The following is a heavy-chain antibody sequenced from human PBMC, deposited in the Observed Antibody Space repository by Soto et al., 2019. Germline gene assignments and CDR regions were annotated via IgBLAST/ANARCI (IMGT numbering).Heavy chain of an antibody. CDR1: GGSFDAYA. V-gene: IGHV1-69*02. CDR3: ARSGTLDY. CDR2: IIPVVDVT. D-gene: IGHD1-1*01. J-gene: IGHJ4*02. Sequence: QDQLVQSGAEAKKPGSSVRVSCKASGGSFDAYAINWVRQAPGQGLEWMGRIIPVVDVTNYGRRFQGGLTITADKSTTTAYMELNSLTSDDTAIDYCARSGTLDYWGQGTLVTVSS.